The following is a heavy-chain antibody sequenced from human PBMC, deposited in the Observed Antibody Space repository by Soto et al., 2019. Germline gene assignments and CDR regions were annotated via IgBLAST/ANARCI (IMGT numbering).Heavy chain of an antibody. Sequence: GGSLRLSCAASGFTFSSYAMSWVRQAPGKGLEWVSAISGSGGSTYYADSVKGRFTISRDNSKNTLYLQLNSLRAEDTAVYYCARERKYYYNWNYVDAFDIWGQGTMVTISS. J-gene: IGHJ3*02. CDR1: GFTFSSYA. D-gene: IGHD1-7*01. CDR2: ISGSGGST. V-gene: IGHV3-23*01. CDR3: ARERKYYYNWNYVDAFDI.